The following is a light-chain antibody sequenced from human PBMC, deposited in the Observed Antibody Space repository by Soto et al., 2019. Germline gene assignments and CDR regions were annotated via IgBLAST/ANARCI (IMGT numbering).Light chain of an antibody. Sequence: SALPQPPSASGSLGQSVAIACTGTSSDVGGYNFVSWFQQLPGEAPKLLIYEVSNRPSGVPDRFSGSKSGNTASLTVSGLQADDEADYYCCSFAGSGYVFGSGTKVTVL. CDR3: CSFAGSGYV. V-gene: IGLV2-8*01. J-gene: IGLJ1*01. CDR2: EVS. CDR1: SSDVGGYNF.